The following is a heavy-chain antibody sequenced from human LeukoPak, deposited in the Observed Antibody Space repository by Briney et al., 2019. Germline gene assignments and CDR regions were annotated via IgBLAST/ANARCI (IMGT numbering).Heavy chain of an antibody. CDR1: GGSISSYY. J-gene: IGHJ5*02. Sequence: SETLSLTCTVSGGSISSYYWSWIRQPPGKGLEWIGYIYYSGSTNYNPSLKSRVTISVDTSKNQFSLKLSSVTAADTAVYYCARGTQYYDFWSGLNWFDPWGQGTLVTVSS. CDR3: ARGTQYYDFWSGLNWFDP. D-gene: IGHD3-3*01. V-gene: IGHV4-59*12. CDR2: IYYSGST.